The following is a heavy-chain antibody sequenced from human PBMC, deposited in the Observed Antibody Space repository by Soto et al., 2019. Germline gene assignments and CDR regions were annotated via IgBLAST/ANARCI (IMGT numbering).Heavy chain of an antibody. CDR3: AKDTAAAGTYYYYYYGMDV. D-gene: IGHD6-13*01. CDR1: GFTFSSYA. CDR2: ISGSGGST. Sequence: GGSLRLSCAASGFTFSSYAMSWVRQAPGKGLEWVSAISGSGGSTYYADSVKGRFTISRDNSKNTLYLQMNSLRAEDTALYYCAKDTAAAGTYYYYYYGMDVWGQGTTVTVSS. J-gene: IGHJ6*02. V-gene: IGHV3-23*01.